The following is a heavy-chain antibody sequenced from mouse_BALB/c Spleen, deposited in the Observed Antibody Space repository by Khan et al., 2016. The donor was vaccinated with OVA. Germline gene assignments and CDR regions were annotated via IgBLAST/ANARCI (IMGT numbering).Heavy chain of an antibody. Sequence: EVELVESGGGLVKPGGSLKLSCAASGFAFSSYSMSWVRQTPEKRLEWVATITSGGSYTYYPDRVKGRFTISRDNAKNTLYLQMSSLKSEDTAMYYCTRDRNYYGSSFYFDYWGQGTTLTVSS. D-gene: IGHD1-1*01. CDR1: GFAFSSYS. J-gene: IGHJ2*01. CDR2: ITSGGSYT. CDR3: TRDRNYYGSSFYFDY. V-gene: IGHV5-6-4*01.